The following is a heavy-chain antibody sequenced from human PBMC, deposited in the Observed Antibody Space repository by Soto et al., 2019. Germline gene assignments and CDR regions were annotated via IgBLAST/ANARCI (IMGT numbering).Heavy chain of an antibody. CDR2: ISAYNGNT. CDR1: GYTFTSYG. CDR3: ARDGDIAAAGTAFDI. Sequence: ASVKVSCKASGYTFTSYGISWVRQAPGQGLEWMGWISAYNGNTNYAQKLQGRVTMTTDTSTNTAYMELRSLRADDTAVYYCARDGDIAAAGTAFDIWGQGTMVTVSS. D-gene: IGHD6-13*01. J-gene: IGHJ3*02. V-gene: IGHV1-18*01.